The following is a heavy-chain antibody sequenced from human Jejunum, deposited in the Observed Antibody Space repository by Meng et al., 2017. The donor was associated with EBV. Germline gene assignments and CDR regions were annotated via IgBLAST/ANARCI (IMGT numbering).Heavy chain of an antibody. D-gene: IGHD4-17*01. V-gene: IGHV4-39*01. J-gene: IGHJ4*02. CDR2: ICFSDYT. CDR1: GGSISSSIYC. Sequence: QSQLQESGPGLVKPSETLSLTCTASGGSISSSIYCWCWVRHPPGKGLEWIGSICFSDYTYHNPSLKSRVTISADTSKNQFSLSLTSVTAADTAVYYCAMGPDYAKSGYWGQGTLVTVSS. CDR3: AMGPDYAKSGY.